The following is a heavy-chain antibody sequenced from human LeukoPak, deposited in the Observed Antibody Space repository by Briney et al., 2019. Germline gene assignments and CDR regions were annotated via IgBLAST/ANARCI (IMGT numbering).Heavy chain of an antibody. Sequence: SVKVSCKASGYTFTSYGISWVRQAPGQGLEWMGRIISVFGTTNYAQKFQGRLTISADESSRTAYMELSSLRSEDTVVYFCATEWADAFDIWGQGTMVTVSS. CDR2: IISVFGTT. V-gene: IGHV1-69*13. D-gene: IGHD1-26*01. CDR1: GYTFTSYG. CDR3: ATEWADAFDI. J-gene: IGHJ3*02.